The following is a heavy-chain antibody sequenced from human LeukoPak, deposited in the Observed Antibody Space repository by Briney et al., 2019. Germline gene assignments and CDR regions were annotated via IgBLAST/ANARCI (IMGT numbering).Heavy chain of an antibody. Sequence: PGRSLRLSCAASGFTFDDYAMHWVRQAPGKGLEWFSGISWNSGSIGYADSVKGRFTISRDNAKNSLYLQMNSLRAEDTALYYCAKDGDYSGYDYGMDVWGQGTTVTVSS. CDR1: GFTFDDYA. CDR3: AKDGDYSGYDYGMDV. CDR2: ISWNSGSI. D-gene: IGHD1-26*01. V-gene: IGHV3-9*01. J-gene: IGHJ6*02.